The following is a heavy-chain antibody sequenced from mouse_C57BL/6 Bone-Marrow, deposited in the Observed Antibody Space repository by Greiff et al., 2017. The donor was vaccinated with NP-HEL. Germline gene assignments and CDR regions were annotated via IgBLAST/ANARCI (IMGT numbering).Heavy chain of an antibody. CDR1: GYTFTSYD. J-gene: IGHJ2*01. CDR2: ISPRDGST. V-gene: IGHV1-85*01. CDR3: ASGSYYFDY. Sequence: QVQLQQSGPELVKPGASVKLSCKASGYTFTSYDINWVKQRPGQGLEWIGWISPRDGSTTYNEQFKGNATLTVDTSSSTAYMELHSLTSEDSAVYFCASGSYYFDYWGQGTTLTVSS.